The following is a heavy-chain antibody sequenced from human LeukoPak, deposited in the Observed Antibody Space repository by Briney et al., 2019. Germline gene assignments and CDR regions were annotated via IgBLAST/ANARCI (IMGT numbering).Heavy chain of an antibody. D-gene: IGHD6-13*01. CDR1: GYTFTGYY. J-gene: IGHJ3*02. Sequence: ASVKVSCKASGYTFTGYYMHWVRQAPGQGLEWMGWINPSSGGTNYAQKFQGRVTMTRDTSISTAYMELSRLRSDDTAVYYCARGTPQYSSSRGAFDIWGQGTMVTVSS. V-gene: IGHV1-2*02. CDR3: ARGTPQYSSSRGAFDI. CDR2: INPSSGGT.